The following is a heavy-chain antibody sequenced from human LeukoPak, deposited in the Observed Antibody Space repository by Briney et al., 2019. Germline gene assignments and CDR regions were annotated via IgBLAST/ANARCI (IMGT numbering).Heavy chain of an antibody. V-gene: IGHV4-39*01. CDR2: IYYTGST. CDR3: ARHSSKYKFGSGFGINCFDP. J-gene: IGHJ5*02. CDR1: DGSVSSNNNY. Sequence: AETLSLTCTVSDGSVSSNNNYWGWIRQPPGKGLEWIGTIYYTGSTYYNPSLKSRLTISVDTSKNEFSLKLNSVTAADTAVYYCARHSSKYKFGSGFGINCFDPWGQGTLVTVSS. D-gene: IGHD3-10*01.